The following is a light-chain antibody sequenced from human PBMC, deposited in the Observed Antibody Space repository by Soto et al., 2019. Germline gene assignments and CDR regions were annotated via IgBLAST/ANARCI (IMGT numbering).Light chain of an antibody. V-gene: IGLV1-44*01. CDR2: SNH. CDR3: AAWDDSLNGVV. CDR1: SSNIGGNT. Sequence: QAVVTQPPSASGTPGQRVTISCSGSSSNIGGNTVHWYQQVPGTAPKLLIYSNHQRPSGVPDRFSGSKSGTSASLAISGLQSDDEADYYCAAWDDSLNGVVFGGGTKLTVL. J-gene: IGLJ2*01.